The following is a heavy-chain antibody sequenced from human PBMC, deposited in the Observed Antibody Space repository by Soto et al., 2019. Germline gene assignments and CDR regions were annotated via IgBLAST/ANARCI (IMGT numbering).Heavy chain of an antibody. Sequence: QVQLVESGGGVVQPGRSLRLSCAASGFTFSSYVMHWVRQAPCKGLEWVALISYDGSNKYYADSVKGRFTISRDNSKNTLYLQMNSLRAEDTALYYCAKNSGFSHGFPTDCWGQGTLVTVSS. CDR1: GFTFSSYV. D-gene: IGHD5-18*01. CDR2: ISYDGSNK. J-gene: IGHJ4*02. V-gene: IGHV3-30*18. CDR3: AKNSGFSHGFPTDC.